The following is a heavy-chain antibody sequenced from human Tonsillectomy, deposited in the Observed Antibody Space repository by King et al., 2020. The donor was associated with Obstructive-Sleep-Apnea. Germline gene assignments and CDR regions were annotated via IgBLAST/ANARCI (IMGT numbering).Heavy chain of an antibody. D-gene: IGHD3-3*01. CDR2: ISSSSSYI. J-gene: IGHJ4*02. V-gene: IGHV3-21*01. CDR1: GFTFSSYS. Sequence: VQLVESGGGLVKPGGSLRLSCAASGFTFSSYSMNWVRQAPGKGLEWVSSISSSSSYIYYADSVKGRFTLSRDNAKNSLYLQMNSLRAEDTAVYYCAGGGITIFGSTSPYYFDYWGQGTLVTVSS. CDR3: AGGGITIFGSTSPYYFDY.